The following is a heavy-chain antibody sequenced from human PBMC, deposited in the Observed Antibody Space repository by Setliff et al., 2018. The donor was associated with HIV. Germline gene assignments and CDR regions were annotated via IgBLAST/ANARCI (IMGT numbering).Heavy chain of an antibody. CDR1: GYTFTRYG. CDR3: ANGYSSGWYLVTAFDI. CDR2: ISANNGNT. D-gene: IGHD6-19*01. V-gene: IGHV1-18*01. Sequence: ASVKVSCKASGYTFTRYGISWVRQAPGQGLEWMGWISANNGNTKYAQRLQGRVTMTTDTSTSTAYMDLSSLRSEDTAMYYCANGYSSGWYLVTAFDIWGQGTMVTVSS. J-gene: IGHJ3*02.